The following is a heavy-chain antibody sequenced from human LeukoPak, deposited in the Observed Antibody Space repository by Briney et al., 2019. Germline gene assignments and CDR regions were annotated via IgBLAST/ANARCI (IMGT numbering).Heavy chain of an antibody. V-gene: IGHV3-30-3*01. D-gene: IGHD2-21*01. CDR1: GFTFSSYA. CDR2: ISYDGSHK. Sequence: GGSLRLSCAASGFTFSSYAMHWVRQAPGKGLEWVADISYDGSHKYYADSVKGRFTISRDNSKNTLYLQMNSLRAEDTAVYYCARGEGYCGGDCYYGMDVWGQGTTVTVSS. CDR3: ARGEGYCGGDCYYGMDV. J-gene: IGHJ6*02.